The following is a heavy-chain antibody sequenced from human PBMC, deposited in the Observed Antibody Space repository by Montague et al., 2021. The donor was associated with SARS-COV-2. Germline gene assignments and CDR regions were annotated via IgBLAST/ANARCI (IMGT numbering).Heavy chain of an antibody. CDR3: ATVRSSGWESDYYYYGMDV. V-gene: IGHV4-39*01. J-gene: IGHJ6*02. D-gene: IGHD6-19*01. CDR1: GGSISSSSYY. Sequence: SETLSLTCTVSGGSISSSSYYWGWIRQPPGKGLEWIGSIYYSGSTYYIPSLKSRVTISVDTSKNQFSLKLSSVTAADTAVYYCATVRSSGWESDYYYYGMDVWGQGTTVTVSS. CDR2: IYYSGST.